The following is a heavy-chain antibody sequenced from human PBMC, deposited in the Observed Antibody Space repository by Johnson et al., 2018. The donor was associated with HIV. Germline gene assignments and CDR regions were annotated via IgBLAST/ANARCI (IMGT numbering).Heavy chain of an antibody. CDR2: INSDGSST. CDR1: GFTFSSYW. V-gene: IGHV3-74*02. J-gene: IGHJ3*02. Sequence: MLLVESGGGLVQPGGSLRLSCAASGFTFSSYWMHWVRQAPGKGLVWVSRINSDGSSTYYADSVKGRFTISRDNSKNTLYLQMNSRRAEDTAVYYCARAWGSRDILTALRGAFDIWGQGTMVTVSS. CDR3: ARAWGSRDILTALRGAFDI. D-gene: IGHD3-9*01.